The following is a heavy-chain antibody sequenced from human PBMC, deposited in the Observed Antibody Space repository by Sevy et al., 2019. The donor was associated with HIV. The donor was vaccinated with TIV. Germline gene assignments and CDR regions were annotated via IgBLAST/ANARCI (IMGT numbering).Heavy chain of an antibody. CDR1: GITFSSHA. V-gene: IGHV3-30-3*01. CDR2: ISYDGSNQ. CDR3: ARADYGDYSGEFDY. Sequence: GGSLRLSCAASGITFSSHAMHWVRQAPGKGLEWVTIISYDGSNQYYADSVKGRFTISRDNSKNTLYLQMNSPRAEDTAVYYCARADYGDYSGEFDYWGQGTLVTVSS. D-gene: IGHD4-17*01. J-gene: IGHJ4*02.